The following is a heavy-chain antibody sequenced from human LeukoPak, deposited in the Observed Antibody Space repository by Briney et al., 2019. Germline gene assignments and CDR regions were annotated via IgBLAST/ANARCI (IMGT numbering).Heavy chain of an antibody. CDR2: INPSAGST. J-gene: IGHJ4*02. Sequence: ASVKVSCKASGYTFTRYYLHWVPQAPGQGLEWMGIINPSAGSTSFAQNFQGRVTMTRDTSTSTVYMELSSLRSEDTAVYYCARKGVGALMLDYWGQGTLVTVSS. CDR1: GYTFTRYY. V-gene: IGHV1-46*01. CDR3: ARKGVGALMLDY. D-gene: IGHD1-26*01.